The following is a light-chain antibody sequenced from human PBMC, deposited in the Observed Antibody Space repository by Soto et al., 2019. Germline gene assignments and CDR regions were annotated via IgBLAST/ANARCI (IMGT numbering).Light chain of an antibody. CDR1: QSVSSN. V-gene: IGKV3-15*01. CDR3: QQYNNWPPLT. CDR2: GAS. Sequence: EIVMTQFPATLSVSPGERATLSCRASQSVSSNVAWYQQKPGQAPRLLIYGASTRATGIPARFSGSGSGTEFTLTISSLQSEDFAVYYCQQYNNWPPLTFGGGTKVEI. J-gene: IGKJ4*01.